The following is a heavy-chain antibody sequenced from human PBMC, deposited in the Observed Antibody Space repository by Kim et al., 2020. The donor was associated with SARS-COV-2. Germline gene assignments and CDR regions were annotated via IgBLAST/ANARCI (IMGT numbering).Heavy chain of an antibody. CDR1: GDSVSSNSAA. CDR3: ARVLTLFLGYCSSTSCYTGETYYYYGMDV. Sequence: SQTLSLTCAISGDSVSSNSAAWNWIRQSPSRGLEWLGRTYYRSKWYNDYAVSVKSRITINPDTSKNQFSLQLNSVTPEDTAVYYCARVLTLFLGYCSSTSCYTGETYYYYGMDVWGQGTTVTVSS. CDR2: TYYRSKWYN. V-gene: IGHV6-1*01. J-gene: IGHJ6*02. D-gene: IGHD2-2*02.